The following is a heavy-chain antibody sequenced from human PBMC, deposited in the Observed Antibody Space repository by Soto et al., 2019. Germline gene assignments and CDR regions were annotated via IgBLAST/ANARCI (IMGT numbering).Heavy chain of an antibody. CDR2: INAGNGNT. Sequence: GASVKVSCKASGYTFTSYAMHWVRQAPGQRLEWMGWINAGNGNTKYSQKFQGRVTITRDTSASTAYMELSSLRSEDTAVYYCARALVTPAAAATHFDYWGQGTLVTVSS. J-gene: IGHJ4*02. CDR1: GYTFTSYA. V-gene: IGHV1-3*01. D-gene: IGHD6-13*01. CDR3: ARALVTPAAAATHFDY.